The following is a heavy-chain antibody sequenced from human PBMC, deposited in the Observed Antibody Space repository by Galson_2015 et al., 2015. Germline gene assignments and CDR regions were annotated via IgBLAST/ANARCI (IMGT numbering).Heavy chain of an antibody. D-gene: IGHD4-17*01. V-gene: IGHV3-74*01. CDR2: ISNDGSST. Sequence: LRLSCAASGFSFSRYWMHWVRQAPGKGLVWVARISNDGSSTSYADSVKGRFTISRDSATSTVYLQMNSLRVEDTAVYYCAKDGGDYVSGDFWGQGTPVTVSS. CDR1: GFSFSRYW. J-gene: IGHJ4*02. CDR3: AKDGGDYVSGDF.